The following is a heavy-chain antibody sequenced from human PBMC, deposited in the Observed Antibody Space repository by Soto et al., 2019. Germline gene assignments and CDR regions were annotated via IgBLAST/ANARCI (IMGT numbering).Heavy chain of an antibody. CDR1: GYTFTSYA. D-gene: IGHD2-15*01. CDR3: ARVLGYCSGGSCYPEDGAFDI. J-gene: IGHJ3*02. CDR2: INAGNGNT. Sequence: ASVKLSCKASGYTFTSYAMHWVRQAPGQRLEWMGWINAGNGNTKYSQKFQGRVTITRDTSASTAYMELSSLRSEDTAVYYCARVLGYCSGGSCYPEDGAFDIWGQGTMVTVSS. V-gene: IGHV1-3*01.